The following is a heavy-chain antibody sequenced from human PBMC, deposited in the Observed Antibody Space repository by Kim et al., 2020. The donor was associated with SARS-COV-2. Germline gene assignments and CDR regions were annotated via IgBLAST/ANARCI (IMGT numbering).Heavy chain of an antibody. Sequence: SVKGRFTISRDNSKNTLYLQMNSLRAEDTAIYYCAKRGPGSSGYPYYFDYWGQGTLVTVSS. V-gene: IGHV3-23*01. CDR3: AKRGPGSSGYPYYFDY. J-gene: IGHJ4*02. D-gene: IGHD3-22*01.